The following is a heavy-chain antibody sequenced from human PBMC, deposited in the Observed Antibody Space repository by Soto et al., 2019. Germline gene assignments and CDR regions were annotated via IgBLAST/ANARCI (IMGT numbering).Heavy chain of an antibody. V-gene: IGHV4-30-4*01. CDR3: ARIWFGEFYFDY. Sequence: SETLSLTCTVPGGSISSGDYYWSWIRQPPGKGLEWIGYIYYSGSTYYNPSLKSRVTISVDTSKNQFSPKLSSVTAADTAVYYCARIWFGEFYFDYWGQGTLVTVSS. D-gene: IGHD3-10*01. CDR2: IYYSGST. J-gene: IGHJ4*02. CDR1: GGSISSGDYY.